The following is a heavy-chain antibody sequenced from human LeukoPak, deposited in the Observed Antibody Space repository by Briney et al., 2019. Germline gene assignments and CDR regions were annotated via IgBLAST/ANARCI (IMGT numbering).Heavy chain of an antibody. Sequence: GGSLRLSCAASGFTFSSYAMSWVRQAPGKGLEWVSAISGSGGSTYYADSVKGRFTISRDNSKNTLYLQMNSLRAEDTAVYYCAKEPDASRITIFEVVLYYFDYWGQGTLVTVSS. V-gene: IGHV3-23*01. D-gene: IGHD3-3*01. CDR3: AKEPDASRITIFEVVLYYFDY. J-gene: IGHJ4*02. CDR1: GFTFSSYA. CDR2: ISGSGGST.